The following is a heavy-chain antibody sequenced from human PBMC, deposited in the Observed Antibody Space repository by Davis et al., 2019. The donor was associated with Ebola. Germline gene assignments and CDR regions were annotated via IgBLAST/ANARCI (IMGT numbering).Heavy chain of an antibody. D-gene: IGHD6-19*01. CDR2: IRSKANSYAT. V-gene: IGHV3-73*01. CDR1: GFTFSGSA. CDR3: TNSSPDY. J-gene: IGHJ4*02. Sequence: LSLTCAASGFTFSGSAMHWVRQASGKGLEWVGRIRSKANSYATAYAASVKGRFTISRDDSKNTAYLQMNSLKTEDTAVYYCTNSSPDYWGQGTLVTVSS.